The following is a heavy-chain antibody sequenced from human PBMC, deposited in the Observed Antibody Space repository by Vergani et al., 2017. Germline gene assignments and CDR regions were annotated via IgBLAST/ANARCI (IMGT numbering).Heavy chain of an antibody. Sequence: EVQLVQSGAEVKKPGATVKISCKVSGYTFTDYYMHWVQQAPGKGLEWMGLVDPEDGETIYAEKFQGRVTITADTSTDTAYMELSRLRSEDTAVYYCAKGTLAFRPDIVVVVAATPFEYFQHWGQGTLVTVSS. J-gene: IGHJ1*01. CDR2: VDPEDGET. CDR1: GYTFTDYY. D-gene: IGHD2-15*01. V-gene: IGHV1-69-2*01. CDR3: AKGTLAFRPDIVVVVAATPFEYFQH.